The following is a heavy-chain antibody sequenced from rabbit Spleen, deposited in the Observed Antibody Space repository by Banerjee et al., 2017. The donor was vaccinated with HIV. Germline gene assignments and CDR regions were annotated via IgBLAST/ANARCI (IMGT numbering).Heavy chain of an antibody. CDR2: IGVSSGRT. J-gene: IGHJ4*01. V-gene: IGHV1S40*01. Sequence: QSLEESGGDLVKPGASLTLTCTASGFSFSSGYYMCWVRQAPEKGLEWIACIGVSSGRTYYATWAKGRFTISKTSSTTVTLQMTSLTAADTATYFCARTGDSGTYYIGSFNLWGPGTLVTVS. D-gene: IGHD1-1*01. CDR3: ARTGDSGTYYIGSFNL. CDR1: GFSFSSGYY.